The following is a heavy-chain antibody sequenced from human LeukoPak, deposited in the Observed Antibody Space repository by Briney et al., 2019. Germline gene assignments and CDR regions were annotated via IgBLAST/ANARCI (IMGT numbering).Heavy chain of an antibody. V-gene: IGHV4-34*01. CDR2: INHSGST. CDR3: ARDPSGITMIRVLDY. D-gene: IGHD3-22*01. J-gene: IGHJ4*02. Sequence: SETLSLTCAVYGGSFSGYYWSWIRQPPGKGLEWIGEINHSGSTNYNPSLKSRVTISVDTSKNQFSLKLSSVTAADTAVYYCARDPSGITMIRVLDYWGQGTLVTVSS. CDR1: GGSFSGYY.